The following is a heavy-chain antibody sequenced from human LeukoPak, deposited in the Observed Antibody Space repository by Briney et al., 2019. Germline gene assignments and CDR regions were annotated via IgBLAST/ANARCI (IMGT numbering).Heavy chain of an antibody. J-gene: IGHJ5*02. D-gene: IGHD6-6*01. CDR2: MYTSGST. CDR3: AREVSLISSIGDWFDP. Sequence: SETLSLTCTVAGGSISSFSWNWLRQPAEKRLEWIGRMYTSGSTNYNPSLKSRVTMSVDTSNNQFSLKVNSATAADTAVYYCAREVSLISSIGDWFDPWGQGILVTVSS. CDR1: GGSISSFS. V-gene: IGHV4-4*07.